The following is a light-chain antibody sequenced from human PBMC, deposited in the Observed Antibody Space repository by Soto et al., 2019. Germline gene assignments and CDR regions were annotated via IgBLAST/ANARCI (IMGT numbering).Light chain of an antibody. Sequence: IVLTQSPGTLSLSPGERATLSCRANQSVSSSYLAWYQKKPGQAPRLLIYGASSRATGIPDRFSGSGSGTDFTLTISRLEPEDFAVYYCQQYGNSPWTFGQGTKVEIK. CDR3: QQYGNSPWT. CDR2: GAS. V-gene: IGKV3-20*01. CDR1: QSVSSSY. J-gene: IGKJ1*01.